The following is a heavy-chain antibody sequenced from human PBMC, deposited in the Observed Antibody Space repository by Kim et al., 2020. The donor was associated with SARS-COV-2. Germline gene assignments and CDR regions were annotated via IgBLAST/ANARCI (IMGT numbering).Heavy chain of an antibody. D-gene: IGHD4-17*01. V-gene: IGHV4-39*01. CDR3: ARHTVVAFLDD. CDR1: GGSISSSSYY. J-gene: IGHJ4*02. Sequence: SETLSLTCTVSGGSISSSSYYWGWVRQPPGKGLEWIGSIYYGGSTYYNPSLKSRVTISVDTSKNQFSLRLSSVTAADTAVYYCARHTVVAFLDDWGQGTLVTVSS. CDR2: IYYGGST.